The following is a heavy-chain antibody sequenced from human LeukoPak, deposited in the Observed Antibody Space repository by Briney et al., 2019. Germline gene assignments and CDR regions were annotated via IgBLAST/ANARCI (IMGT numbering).Heavy chain of an antibody. CDR3: VKAVDGGGYNFERGANY. D-gene: IGHD3-22*01. Sequence: GGSLRLSCEAPGFTFTTYAMSWVRQASGKGLEWVSGVSGNGHHTYYADSVKGRFIISSDNSKNMVFLQMNSLRVEDTALYYCVKAVDGGGYNFERGANYWGQGTLVTVSS. CDR1: GFTFTTYA. CDR2: VSGNGHHT. J-gene: IGHJ4*02. V-gene: IGHV3-23*01.